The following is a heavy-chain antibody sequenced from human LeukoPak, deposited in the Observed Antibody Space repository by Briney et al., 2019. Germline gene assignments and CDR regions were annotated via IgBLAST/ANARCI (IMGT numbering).Heavy chain of an antibody. J-gene: IGHJ4*01. CDR1: GGTFSNYA. D-gene: IGHD3-16*01. Sequence: SVKVSCKASGGTFSNYAISWVRQAPGQGLEWMGGIIPIFGTANYAQKFRGRVTITADKSTRTAYMELSSLRSEDTAVYYCARDNDSRDPXHFDYXXXXTLVTVS. V-gene: IGHV1-69*06. CDR2: IIPIFGTA. CDR3: ARDNDSRDPXHFDY.